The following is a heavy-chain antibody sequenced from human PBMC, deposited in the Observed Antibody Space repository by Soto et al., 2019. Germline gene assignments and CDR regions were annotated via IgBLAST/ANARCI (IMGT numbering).Heavy chain of an antibody. CDR2: IYHSGST. V-gene: IGHV4-4*03. J-gene: IGHJ6*02. CDR3: ARVAVAAYYYYYGMDV. CDR1: CGSISSSNW. D-gene: IGHD6-19*01. Sequence: PETLSLTFAVSCGSISSSNWWSWVRQPPGKGLEWIGEIYHSGSTNYNPSLKSRVTISVDKSKNQFSLKLSSVTAADTAVYYCARVAVAAYYYYYGMDVWGQGTTVTVSS.